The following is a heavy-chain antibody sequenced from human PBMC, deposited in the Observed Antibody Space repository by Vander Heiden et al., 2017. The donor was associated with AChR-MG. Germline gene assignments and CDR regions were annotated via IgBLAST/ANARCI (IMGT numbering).Heavy chain of an antibody. Sequence: QVQLQESGPGLVKPSETLSLTCPVSGGSISSYYWSWIRQPPGKGLEWIGYIYDSGSTNYNPSLKSRVTISVDTSKNQFSLKLSSVTAADTAVYYCARIVTVSGWPKYYFDYWGQGTLVTVSS. J-gene: IGHJ4*02. CDR2: IYDSGST. V-gene: IGHV4-59*01. D-gene: IGHD6-19*01. CDR1: GGSISSYY. CDR3: ARIVTVSGWPKYYFDY.